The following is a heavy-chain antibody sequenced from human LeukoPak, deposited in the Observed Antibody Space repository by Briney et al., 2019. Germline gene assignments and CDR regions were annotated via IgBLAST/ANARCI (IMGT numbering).Heavy chain of an antibody. CDR2: IIPIFGTA. J-gene: IGHJ3*02. V-gene: IGHV1-69*13. Sequence: ASVKVSCKASGGTFSSYAISWVRQAPGQGLEWMGGIIPIFGTANYAQKFQGRVTITADESTSTAYMELSSLRSEDTAVYYCERPDYGSGREDAFDIWGQGTMVAVSS. CDR1: GGTFSSYA. CDR3: ERPDYGSGREDAFDI. D-gene: IGHD3-10*01.